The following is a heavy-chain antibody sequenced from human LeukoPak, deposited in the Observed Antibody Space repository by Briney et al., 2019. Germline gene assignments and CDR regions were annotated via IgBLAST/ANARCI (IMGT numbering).Heavy chain of an antibody. J-gene: IGHJ5*02. CDR3: VRDALGESGAEGP. D-gene: IGHD2-8*02. CDR2: ISPSGHST. V-gene: IGHV3-21*06. CDR1: GFTFSSYS. Sequence: PGGSLGLSCTGSGFTFSSYSMNWVRLAPGKGLEWVSSISPSGHSTWNADSVKGRFTISRDNAGNSLYLQMSSLRDEDTAVYYCVRDALGESGAEGPWGQGTLVSVSS.